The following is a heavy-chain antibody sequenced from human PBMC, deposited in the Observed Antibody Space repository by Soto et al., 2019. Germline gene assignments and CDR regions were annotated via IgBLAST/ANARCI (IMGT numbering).Heavy chain of an antibody. CDR3: ARLQRYYYYMDV. CDR2: IYHSGST. Sequence: NSSETLSLTCTVSGGSISNYYWSWVRQPPGKGLEWIGYIYHSGSTSYNPSLRSRVTVSLDTSKNHFSLKLSSVTAADTAVYYCARLQRYYYYMDVWGKGTAVTVSS. V-gene: IGHV4-59*08. D-gene: IGHD5-18*01. CDR1: GGSISNYY. J-gene: IGHJ6*03.